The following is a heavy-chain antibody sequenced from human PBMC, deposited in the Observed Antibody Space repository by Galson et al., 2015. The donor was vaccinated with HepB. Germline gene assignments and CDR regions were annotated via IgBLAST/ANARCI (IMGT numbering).Heavy chain of an antibody. CDR2: VSYDGSIK. J-gene: IGHJ3*02. V-gene: IGHV3-30*04. CDR1: GFTFSSYA. CDR3: ARPPRVSGITMIVVVRAYAFDI. Sequence: SLRLSCAASGFTFSSYAMHWVRQAPGKGLEWVAVVSYDGSIKYYADSVKGRFTISRDNSKNTLYLQMNSLRAEDTAVYYCARPPRVSGITMIVVVRAYAFDIWGQGTMVTVSS. D-gene: IGHD3-22*01.